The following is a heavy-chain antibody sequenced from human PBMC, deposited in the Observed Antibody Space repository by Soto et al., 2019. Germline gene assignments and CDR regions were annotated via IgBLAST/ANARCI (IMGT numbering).Heavy chain of an antibody. CDR1: GFTFTNYF. D-gene: IGHD1-26*01. J-gene: IGHJ6*02. CDR2: ISPYDGST. V-gene: IGHV1-46*01. CDR3: ARGDGRGSSGFYYYYGMDV. Sequence: QVQLVQSGAEVKKPGASVKVSCKASGFTFTNYFFHWVRQAPRQGLEWMGIISPYDGSTNYVQRLQGRVTMTSDASTSTVYMELSSLRSEDTAGYYWARGDGRGSSGFYYYYGMDVWGHGTTVTVSS.